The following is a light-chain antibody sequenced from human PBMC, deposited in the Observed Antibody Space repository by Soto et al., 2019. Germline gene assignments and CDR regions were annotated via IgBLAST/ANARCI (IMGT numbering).Light chain of an antibody. J-gene: IGKJ4*01. CDR2: VAS. Sequence: EIVMTQSPATLSVSPGERATLSCRASQSVSSNLAWYQQKPGQAPRLLIYVASTSATGIPARFSGSGSGTEVTLTYSSLQSEDFAVYYCQQYNIWLTFGGGTKVEIK. V-gene: IGKV3-15*01. CDR1: QSVSSN. CDR3: QQYNIWLT.